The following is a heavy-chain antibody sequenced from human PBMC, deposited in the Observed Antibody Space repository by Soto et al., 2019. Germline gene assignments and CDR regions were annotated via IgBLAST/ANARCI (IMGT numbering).Heavy chain of an antibody. CDR3: AKGGRQWLVTSDFNY. Sequence: PGGSLRLSCAASGFTLSSYSIHWVRQAPGKGLEWVAVVSHDGRNTHYADSVKGRFTISRDSSKNTVSLEMTSLRAEDTAVYYCAKGGRQWLVTSDFNYWGQGALVTVSS. CDR2: VSHDGRNT. D-gene: IGHD6-19*01. CDR1: GFTLSSYS. V-gene: IGHV3-30*18. J-gene: IGHJ4*02.